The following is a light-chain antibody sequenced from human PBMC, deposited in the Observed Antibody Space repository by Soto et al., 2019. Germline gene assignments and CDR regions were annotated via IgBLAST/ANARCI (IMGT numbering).Light chain of an antibody. Sequence: EIVLTQSPATLSLSPGERATLSCRASQSVTNYLAWYQQKAGQAPRLLIYETIHRATGIPARFSGSGSGTDFTLTISSLEPEYFAVYYCQHRSHWLITFGQGTRLEIK. V-gene: IGKV3-11*01. CDR3: QHRSHWLIT. CDR1: QSVTNY. J-gene: IGKJ5*01. CDR2: ETI.